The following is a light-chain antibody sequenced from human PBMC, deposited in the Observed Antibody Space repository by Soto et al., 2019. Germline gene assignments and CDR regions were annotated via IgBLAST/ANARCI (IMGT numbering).Light chain of an antibody. CDR1: QSLLNSNGYNY. Sequence: EIVMTQSPLSLPVAPGDPASISCMSSQSLLNSNGYNYFECYLQKTGHSPQLMSYLGSILASGVPDRFSGSGSGKDFTLKISRVEAEDVGFYYCMQALQAPLTFGQVTKVAIK. CDR3: MQALQAPLT. J-gene: IGKJ1*01. V-gene: IGKV2-28*01. CDR2: LGS.